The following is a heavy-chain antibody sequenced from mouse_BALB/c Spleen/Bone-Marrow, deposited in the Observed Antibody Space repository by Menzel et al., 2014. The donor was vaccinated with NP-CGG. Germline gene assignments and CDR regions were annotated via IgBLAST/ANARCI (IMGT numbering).Heavy chain of an antibody. CDR1: GYTFTSYW. V-gene: IGHV1S127*01. CDR3: TRRGYYAMDY. Sequence: VQLQQSGAELVKPGASVKTSCKASGYTFTSYWMHWVKQRPGQGLEWIGVIDPSDSYTSYNQKFKGKATLTVDTSSSTAYMQLSSLTSEDSAVYYCTRRGYYAMDYRGQGTSVTVSS. J-gene: IGHJ4*01. CDR2: IDPSDSYT.